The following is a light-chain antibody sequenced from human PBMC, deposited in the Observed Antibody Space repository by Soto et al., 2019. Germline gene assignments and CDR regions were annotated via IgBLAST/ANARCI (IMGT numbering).Light chain of an antibody. CDR1: SSDVGGYNY. V-gene: IGLV2-11*01. J-gene: IGLJ1*01. CDR2: DVQ. Sequence: QSVLTQPRSVSGSPGQSVTISCTGTSSDVGGYNYVSWYQQHQGRAPRVMIYDVQTRPSGVPDRFSGSKSGNTASLTISELQAEDEADYYCCSYAGDYTFVFGTGTKVTVL. CDR3: CSYAGDYTFV.